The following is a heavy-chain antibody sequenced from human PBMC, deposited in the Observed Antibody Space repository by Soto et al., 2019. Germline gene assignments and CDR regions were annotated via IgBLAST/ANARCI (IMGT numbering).Heavy chain of an antibody. Sequence: GGSLRLSCAASGFTFSSYGMHWVRQAPGKGLEWVAVISYDGSNKYYADSVKGRFTISRDNSKNTLYLQMNSLRAEDTAVYYCAKENYDSSGWASDAFDIWGQGTMVTVSS. CDR3: AKENYDSSGWASDAFDI. J-gene: IGHJ3*02. CDR1: GFTFSSYG. CDR2: ISYDGSNK. V-gene: IGHV3-30*18. D-gene: IGHD3-22*01.